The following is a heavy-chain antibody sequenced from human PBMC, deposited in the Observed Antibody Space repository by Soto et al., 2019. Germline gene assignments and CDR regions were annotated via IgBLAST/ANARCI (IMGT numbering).Heavy chain of an antibody. CDR3: ARGQTTGVEPYYWYFDL. V-gene: IGHV4-61*01. D-gene: IGHD4-17*01. J-gene: IGHJ2*01. CDR1: GGSVSSGSYY. CDR2: IYYSGST. Sequence: QVQLQESGPGLVKPSETLSLTCTVSGGSVSSGSYYWSWIRQPPGKGLEWIGYIYYSGSTNYNPSLKSRVTTSVDTSKNQFPLKLSSVTAADTAVYYCARGQTTGVEPYYWYFDLWGRGTLVTVSS.